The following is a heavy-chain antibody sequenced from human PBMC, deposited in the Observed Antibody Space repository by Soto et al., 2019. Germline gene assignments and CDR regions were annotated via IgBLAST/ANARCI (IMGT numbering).Heavy chain of an antibody. Sequence: QVHLVQSGAEVKKPGASVKVSRKGSGYTFTSYGITWVRQAPGQGLEWMGWISAHNGNTDYAQKLQGRVTVTRDTSTSTAYMELRSLRSDDTAVYYCARGRYGDYWGQGALVTVSP. CDR1: GYTFTSYG. V-gene: IGHV1-18*01. J-gene: IGHJ4*02. CDR2: ISAHNGNT. CDR3: ARGRYGDY. D-gene: IGHD1-1*01.